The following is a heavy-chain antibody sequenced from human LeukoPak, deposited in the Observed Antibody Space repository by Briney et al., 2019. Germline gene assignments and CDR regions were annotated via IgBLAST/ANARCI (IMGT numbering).Heavy chain of an antibody. Sequence: PSETLSLTCTVSGGSISSYYWSWIRQPPGKGLEWIGYIYYSGSTNHNPSLKSRVTISIDTSKKQFSLKLSSVTAADTAVYYCARGHDSYWYFDLWGRGTLVTVSS. CDR1: GGSISSYY. J-gene: IGHJ2*01. V-gene: IGHV4-59*01. D-gene: IGHD3-16*01. CDR3: ARGHDSYWYFDL. CDR2: IYYSGST.